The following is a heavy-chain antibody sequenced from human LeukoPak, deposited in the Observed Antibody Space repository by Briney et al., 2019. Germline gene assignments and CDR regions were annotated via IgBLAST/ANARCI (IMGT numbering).Heavy chain of an antibody. J-gene: IGHJ3*02. CDR3: ARSIIVGTTTINAFDI. CDR2: INSDGSST. V-gene: IGHV3-74*01. D-gene: IGHD1-26*01. Sequence: GGSLRLSCAASGFTFSSHWMHWVRQAPGKGLVWVSRINSDGSSTYYADSVKGRSTISRDNAKNTLYLQMNSLRAEDTAVYYCARSIIVGTTTINAFDIWGQGTMVSVSS. CDR1: GFTFSSHW.